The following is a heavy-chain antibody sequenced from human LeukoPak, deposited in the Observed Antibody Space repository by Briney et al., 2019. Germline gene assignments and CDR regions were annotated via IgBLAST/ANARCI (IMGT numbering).Heavy chain of an antibody. D-gene: IGHD5-24*01. CDR2: ISSSSSTI. CDR1: GFTFSSYA. CDR3: ARGNVEMELDI. Sequence: PGGSLRLSCAASGFTFSSYAMSWVRQAPGKGLEWVSYISSSSSTIYYADSVKGRFTISRDNAKNSLYLQMNSLRAEDTAVYYCARGNVEMELDIWGQGTMVTVSS. J-gene: IGHJ3*02. V-gene: IGHV3-48*04.